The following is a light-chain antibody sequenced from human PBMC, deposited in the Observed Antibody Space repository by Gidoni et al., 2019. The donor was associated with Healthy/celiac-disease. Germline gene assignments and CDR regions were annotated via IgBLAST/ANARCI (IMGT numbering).Light chain of an antibody. Sequence: QSVLTQTPSASGPPGQKVTIPCSGSSSNIGSNTVNWSQQRPGTAPNLLIYRNNKRPSGVPDRFSGSTSGTSASLAISGLQSEDEADYYCAAWDDSLNGPYVFGTGTKVTVL. CDR2: RNN. CDR3: AAWDDSLNGPYV. CDR1: SSNIGSNT. J-gene: IGLJ1*01. V-gene: IGLV1-44*01.